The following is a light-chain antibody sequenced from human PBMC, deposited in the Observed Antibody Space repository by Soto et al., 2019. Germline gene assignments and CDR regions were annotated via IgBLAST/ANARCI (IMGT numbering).Light chain of an antibody. CDR2: GAS. Sequence: ELKLAESPRTLALGPRGSTNTYIRASQSVSNNYLAWYQQKPGQAPRLLIYGASNRATGIPDRFSGSGSGTDFTLSISRLVPEDCAVYYCQQYGSSCTFGQGTKVDIK. V-gene: IGKV3-20*01. J-gene: IGKJ1*01. CDR1: QSVSNNY. CDR3: QQYGSSCT.